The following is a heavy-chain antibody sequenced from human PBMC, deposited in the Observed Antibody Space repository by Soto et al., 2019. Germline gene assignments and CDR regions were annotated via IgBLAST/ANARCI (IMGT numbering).Heavy chain of an antibody. J-gene: IGHJ4*02. CDR2: IKSKSDGGTT. D-gene: IGHD3-9*01. CDR3: STMIVLTGYYVI. V-gene: IGHV3-15*01. Sequence: EVQLVESGGGLVKPGGSLRLSCAASGFTFSNAWMSWVRQAPGKGLEWVGRIKSKSDGGTTDYAAPVRGRFTISREYPKNTLHLQVNRMKTGDTAVYSCSTMIVLTGYYVIGGQGTLVTVSA. CDR1: GFTFSNAW.